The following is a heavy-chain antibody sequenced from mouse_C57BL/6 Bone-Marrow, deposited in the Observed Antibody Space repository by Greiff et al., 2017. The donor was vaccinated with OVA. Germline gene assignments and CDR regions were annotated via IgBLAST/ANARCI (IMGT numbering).Heavy chain of an antibody. CDR3: ARRTFYDYDWFAY. D-gene: IGHD2-4*01. CDR1: GYTFTDYN. J-gene: IGHJ3*01. V-gene: IGHV1-22*01. CDR2: INPNNGGT. Sequence: VQLKQSGPELVKPGASVKMSCKASGYTFTDYNMHWVKQSHGKSLEWIGYINPNNGGTSYNQKFKGKATLTVNKSSSTAYMELRSLTSEDSAVYYGARRTFYDYDWFAYWGQGTLVTVSA.